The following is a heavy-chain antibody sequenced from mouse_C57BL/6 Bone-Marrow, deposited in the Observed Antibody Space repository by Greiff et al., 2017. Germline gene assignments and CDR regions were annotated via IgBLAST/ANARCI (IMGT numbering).Heavy chain of an antibody. CDR2: IYPRSGNT. CDR3: ARGNYYGSSHYFDD. Sequence: QVQLQQSGAELARPGASVKLSCKASGYTFTSYGISWVKQRTGQGLEWIGEIYPRSGNTYYNEKFKGKATLTADKSSSTAYMELRSLTSEDSAVYFCARGNYYGSSHYFDDWGQGTTLTVAS. CDR1: GYTFTSYG. J-gene: IGHJ2*01. D-gene: IGHD1-1*01. V-gene: IGHV1-81*01.